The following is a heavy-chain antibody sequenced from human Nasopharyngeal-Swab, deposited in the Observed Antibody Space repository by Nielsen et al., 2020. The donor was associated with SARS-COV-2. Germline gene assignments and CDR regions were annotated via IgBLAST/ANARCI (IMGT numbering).Heavy chain of an antibody. CDR2: IWYDGTNK. CDR1: GFTFSNYG. D-gene: IGHD3-3*01. J-gene: IGHJ6*02. V-gene: IGHV3-33*01. Sequence: GGSLRLSCAASGFTFSNYGMHWVRQAPGKGLEWVAVIWYDGTNKYYADSVKGRFTISRDNSKYTLHLQMNSLRAEDTAVYYCARDRAYYDFWNGYSTQYYYGMDVWGQGTTVTVSS. CDR3: ARDRAYYDFWNGYSTQYYYGMDV.